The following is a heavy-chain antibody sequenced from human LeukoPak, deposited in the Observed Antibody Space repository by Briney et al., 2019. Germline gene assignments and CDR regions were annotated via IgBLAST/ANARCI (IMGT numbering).Heavy chain of an antibody. CDR2: IYYSGSI. D-gene: IGHD1-14*01. CDR1: GGSVSSGNYY. Sequence: PSETLSLTCTVSGGSVSSGNYYWNWIRQPPGKGLEWIGYIYYSGSINYNPSLKSRVTISVETSKSQFSPKLSSVTAADTAVYYCARGYYYFDYWGQGILVTVSS. J-gene: IGHJ4*02. V-gene: IGHV4-61*01. CDR3: ARGYYYFDY.